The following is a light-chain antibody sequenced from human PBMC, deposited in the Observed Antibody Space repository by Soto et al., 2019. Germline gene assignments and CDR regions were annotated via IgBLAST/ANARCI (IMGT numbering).Light chain of an antibody. J-gene: IGKJ4*01. CDR3: QQANSFPLT. V-gene: IGKV1D-12*01. CDR2: ASS. CDR1: QVISNW. Sequence: DIQMTQSPSSVSASVGDRVTITCRASQVISNWLAWYQQKPGKAPKLLIYASSSLQSGVPSRFSGSGSGTDFTLTISSLQPEDFATYYCQQANSFPLTFDGGTKVEIK.